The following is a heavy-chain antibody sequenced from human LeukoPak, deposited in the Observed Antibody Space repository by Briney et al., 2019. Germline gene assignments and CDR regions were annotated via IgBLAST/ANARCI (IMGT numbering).Heavy chain of an antibody. D-gene: IGHD3-10*01. Sequence: SETLSLTCTVSGGSISSYYWSWIRQPAGKGLEWIGRIYTSGSTNYNPSLKSRVTMSVDTSKNQFSLKLSSVTAADTAVYYCARVRRDMVRGGSYHFDYWGQGTLVTVSS. V-gene: IGHV4-4*07. CDR3: ARVRRDMVRGGSYHFDY. CDR1: GGSISSYY. CDR2: IYTSGST. J-gene: IGHJ4*02.